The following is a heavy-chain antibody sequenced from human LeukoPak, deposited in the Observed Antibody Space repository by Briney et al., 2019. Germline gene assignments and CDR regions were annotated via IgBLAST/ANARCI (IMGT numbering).Heavy chain of an antibody. D-gene: IGHD6-13*01. CDR2: ISAYNGNT. Sequence: ASVKVSCKASGGTFSSYAISWVRQAPGQGLEWLGWISAYNGNTNYAQKVQGRVTMTTDTSTSTAYMELRSLRSDDTAVYYCARTGIAADKDAFDIWGQGTMVTVSS. V-gene: IGHV1-18*01. CDR3: ARTGIAADKDAFDI. J-gene: IGHJ3*02. CDR1: GGTFSSYA.